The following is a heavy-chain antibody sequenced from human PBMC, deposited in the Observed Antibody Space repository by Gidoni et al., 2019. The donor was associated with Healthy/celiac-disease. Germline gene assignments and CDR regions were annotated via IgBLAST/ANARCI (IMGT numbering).Heavy chain of an antibody. Sequence: EVQLVESGGGLVKPGGSLRLSCAASGFTFSNAWMRWVRQAPGKGLEWVGRIKSKTDGGTTDYAAPVKGRFTISRDDSKNTLYLQMNSLKTEDTAVYYCTTDTVTTSVYYYYYGMDVWGQGTTVTVSS. D-gene: IGHD4-17*01. CDR1: GFTFSNAW. V-gene: IGHV3-15*01. CDR3: TTDTVTTSVYYYYYGMDV. CDR2: IKSKTDGGTT. J-gene: IGHJ6*02.